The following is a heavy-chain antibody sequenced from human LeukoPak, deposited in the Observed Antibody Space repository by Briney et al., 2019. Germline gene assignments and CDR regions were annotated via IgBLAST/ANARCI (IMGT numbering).Heavy chain of an antibody. D-gene: IGHD5-18*01. CDR2: ISSSGSTI. Sequence: QTGGSLRLSCAASGFTFSSYEMNWVRQAPGKGLEWVSYISSSGSTIYYADSVKGRFTISRDNAKNSLYLQMNSLRAEDTAVCYCATCGYTYGLYFDYWGQGTLVTVSS. V-gene: IGHV3-48*03. J-gene: IGHJ4*02. CDR3: ATCGYTYGLYFDY. CDR1: GFTFSSYE.